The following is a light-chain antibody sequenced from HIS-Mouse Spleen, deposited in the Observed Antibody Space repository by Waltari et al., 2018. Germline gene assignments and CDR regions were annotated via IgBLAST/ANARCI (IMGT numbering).Light chain of an antibody. CDR3: QQYNNWPLWT. Sequence: EIVMTQSPATLSVSPGERATLSCRASQSVSSNFAWYQQKPGQAARLLIYGAATRATGIPARFSGSGSGTEFTLTISSMQSEDFAVYYCQQYNNWPLWTFGQGTKVEIK. CDR1: QSVSSN. J-gene: IGKJ1*01. CDR2: GAA. V-gene: IGKV3-15*01.